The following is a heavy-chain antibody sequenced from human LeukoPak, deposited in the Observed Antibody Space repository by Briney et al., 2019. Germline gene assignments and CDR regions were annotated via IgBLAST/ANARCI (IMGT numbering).Heavy chain of an antibody. J-gene: IGHJ5*02. D-gene: IGHD6-13*01. CDR3: AKGGYSSSWYVMIWFDP. CDR2: ISGSCGST. Sequence: GGSLRLSCAASGFTFSSYAMSWVRQAPGKGLEWVSAISGSCGSTYYADSVKGRFTISRDNSKNTLYLQMNSLRAEDTAVYYCAKGGYSSSWYVMIWFDPWGQGTLVTVSS. CDR1: GFTFSSYA. V-gene: IGHV3-23*01.